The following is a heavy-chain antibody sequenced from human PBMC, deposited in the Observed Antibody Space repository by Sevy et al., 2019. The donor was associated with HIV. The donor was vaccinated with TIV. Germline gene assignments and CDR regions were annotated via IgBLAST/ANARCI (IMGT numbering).Heavy chain of an antibody. D-gene: IGHD3-3*01. CDR3: AGDRIFGVVDGYYYYGMDV. CDR2: IYYSGST. CDR1: GGSISSYY. V-gene: IGHV4-59*13. Sequence: SETLSLTCTVSGGSISSYYWSWIRQPPGKGLEWIGYIYYSGSTNYNPSLKSRVTISVDTSKNQFSLKLSSVTAADTAVYYGAGDRIFGVVDGYYYYGMDVWGQGTTVTVSS. J-gene: IGHJ6*02.